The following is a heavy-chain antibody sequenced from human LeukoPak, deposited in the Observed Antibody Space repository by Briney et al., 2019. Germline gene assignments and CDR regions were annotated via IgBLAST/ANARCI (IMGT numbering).Heavy chain of an antibody. CDR3: ASVYSSSSSAPPDY. Sequence: PGGSLRLSCAASGFTFSSYWMHWVRQVPGKGLVWVSRINSDGSSTSYADSVKGRFTISRDNAKNTLSLQMDSLRAEDTAVYYCASVYSSSSSAPPDYWGQGTLVTVSS. J-gene: IGHJ4*02. CDR2: INSDGSST. CDR1: GFTFSSYW. V-gene: IGHV3-74*01. D-gene: IGHD6-6*01.